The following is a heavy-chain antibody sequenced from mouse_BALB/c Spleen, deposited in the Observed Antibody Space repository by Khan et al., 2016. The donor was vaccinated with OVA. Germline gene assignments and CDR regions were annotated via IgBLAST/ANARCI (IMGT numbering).Heavy chain of an antibody. Sequence: QVQPKQSGAELARPGASVKLSCKASGYTFTDYYINWVKQRTGQGLEWIGEISPGSGDTYYNERFKGKATLTADKSSSTAYMQLSSLTSEASAVYFCARRNYFGYTFAYWGQGTLVTVSA. CDR1: GYTFTDYY. CDR2: ISPGSGDT. D-gene: IGHD1-2*01. J-gene: IGHJ3*01. V-gene: IGHV1-77*01. CDR3: ARRNYFGYTFAY.